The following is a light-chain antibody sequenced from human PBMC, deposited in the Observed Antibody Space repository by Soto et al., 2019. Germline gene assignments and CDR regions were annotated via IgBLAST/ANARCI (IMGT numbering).Light chain of an antibody. CDR1: QNINTW. CDR2: KAS. V-gene: IGKV1-5*03. J-gene: IGKJ1*01. Sequence: DIQMTQSPSTLSASVGDRVTITCRASQNINTWLAWYQQKPGKAPKLLIYKASSLESGVPSRFSGSASGTEFTLTISSLQPDDFATYYCQQYNSYSWTFGQGTKVDIK. CDR3: QQYNSYSWT.